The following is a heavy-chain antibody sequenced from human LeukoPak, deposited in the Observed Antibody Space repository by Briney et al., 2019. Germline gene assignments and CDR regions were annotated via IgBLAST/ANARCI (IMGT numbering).Heavy chain of an antibody. V-gene: IGHV3-53*01. J-gene: IGHJ4*02. Sequence: PGGSLRLSCAASGFTFSSNYMSWVRQAPGKGLEWVSVIYSGGSAYYADSVTGRFTISRDNSKNTLYLQMNSLRAEDTAVYYCARDNRYYYDSSGSYGEWGQGTLVTVSS. CDR2: IYSGGSA. D-gene: IGHD3-22*01. CDR3: ARDNRYYYDSSGSYGE. CDR1: GFTFSSNY.